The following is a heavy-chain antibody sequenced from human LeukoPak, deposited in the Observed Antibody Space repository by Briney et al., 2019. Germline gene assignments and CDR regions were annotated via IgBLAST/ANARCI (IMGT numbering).Heavy chain of an antibody. V-gene: IGHV1-69-2*01. CDR2: VDPEDGET. J-gene: IGHJ4*02. Sequence: ATVKISCKVSGYTFTDYYMHWVQQAPGKGLEWMGLVDPEDGETIYAEKFQGRVTITADTSTDTAYMEPSSLRSEDTAVYYCATAHICSGGSCYSVVDYWGQGTLVTVSS. D-gene: IGHD2-15*01. CDR1: GYTFTDYY. CDR3: ATAHICSGGSCYSVVDY.